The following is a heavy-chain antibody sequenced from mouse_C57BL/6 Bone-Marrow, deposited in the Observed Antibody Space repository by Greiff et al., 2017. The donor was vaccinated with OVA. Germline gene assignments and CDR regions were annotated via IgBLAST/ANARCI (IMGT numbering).Heavy chain of an antibody. J-gene: IGHJ4*01. V-gene: IGHV1-59*01. CDR2: IDPSDSYT. CDR3: ARGEGGHYAMDY. CDR1: GYTFTSYW. Sequence: QVQLQQPGAELVRPGTSVKLSCKASGYTFTSYWMHWVKQRPGQGLEWIGVIDPSDSYTNYNQKFKGKATLTVDTSSSTAYMQLSSLTSEDSAVYYCARGEGGHYAMDYWGQGTSVTVSS.